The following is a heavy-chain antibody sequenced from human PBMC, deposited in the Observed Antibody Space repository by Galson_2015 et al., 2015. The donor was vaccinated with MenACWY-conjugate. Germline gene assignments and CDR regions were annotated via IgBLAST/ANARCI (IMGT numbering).Heavy chain of an antibody. D-gene: IGHD5-12*01. CDR2: ISSSSSYT. V-gene: IGHV3-11*06. J-gene: IGHJ6*02. CDR3: AREGKCGYDCFYYYGMDV. Sequence: SLRLSCAASGFTFSDYYMSWIRQAPGKGLEWVSYISSSSSYTNYADSVKGRFTISRDNAKNSLYLQMNSLRAEDTAVYYCAREGKCGYDCFYYYGMDVWGQGTTVTVSS. CDR1: GFTFSDYY.